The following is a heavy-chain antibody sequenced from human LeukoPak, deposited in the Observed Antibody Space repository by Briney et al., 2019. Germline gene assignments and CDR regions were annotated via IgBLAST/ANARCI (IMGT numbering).Heavy chain of an antibody. V-gene: IGHV1-69*13. J-gene: IGHJ6*02. CDR3: ARSPPGVVVVAASQFDYYYYGMDV. CDR2: IIPIFGTA. Sequence: GASVKVSCKASGGTFSSYAISWVRQAPGQGLEWMGGIIPIFGTANYAQKFQGRVTITADESTSTAYMELSSLRSEDTAVYYCARSPPGVVVVAASQFDYYYYGMDVWGQGTTVTVSS. CDR1: GGTFSSYA. D-gene: IGHD2-15*01.